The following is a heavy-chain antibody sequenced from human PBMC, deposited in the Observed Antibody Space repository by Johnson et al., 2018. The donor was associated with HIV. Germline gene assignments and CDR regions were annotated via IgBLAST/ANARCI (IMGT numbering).Heavy chain of an antibody. Sequence: VQLVESGGGLVKPGGSLRLSCAASGFTFSNAWMHWVRQAPGKGLVWVSRINSDGSSTSYVDSVKGRFTISRDNAKNTLYLQMNSLRAEDTALYYCAKDAVVVPAANPDAFDIWGQGTMVTVSS. CDR2: INSDGSST. CDR3: AKDAVVVPAANPDAFDI. J-gene: IGHJ3*02. D-gene: IGHD2-2*01. CDR1: GFTFSNAW. V-gene: IGHV3-74*01.